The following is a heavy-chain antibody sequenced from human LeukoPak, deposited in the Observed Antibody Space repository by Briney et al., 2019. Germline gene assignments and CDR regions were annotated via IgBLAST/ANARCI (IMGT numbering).Heavy chain of an antibody. CDR1: GFTFSSYA. V-gene: IGHV3-30-3*01. D-gene: IGHD4-17*01. J-gene: IGHJ4*02. CDR3: ARETGGAVGSTDFDY. CDR2: ISYDGSNK. Sequence: PGGSLRLSCAASGFTFSSYAVHWVRQTPGKGLEWVAVISYDGSNKYYADSVKGRSTISRDNSKNTLYLQMNSLRAEDTALYYCARETGGAVGSTDFDYWGQGTLVTVSS.